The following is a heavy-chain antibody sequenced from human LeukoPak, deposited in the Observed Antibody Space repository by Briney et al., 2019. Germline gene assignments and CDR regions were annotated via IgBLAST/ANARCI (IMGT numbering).Heavy chain of an antibody. CDR3: AKTSFGDFLHYFDY. Sequence: GGSLRLSCAASGFTFSSYAMSWVRQAPGKGLEWVLAISGSGGSTYYADSVKGRFTISRDNSKNTLYLQMNSLRAEDTAVYYCAKTSFGDFLHYFDYWGQGTLVTVSS. J-gene: IGHJ4*02. CDR2: ISGSGGST. D-gene: IGHD4-17*01. V-gene: IGHV3-23*01. CDR1: GFTFSSYA.